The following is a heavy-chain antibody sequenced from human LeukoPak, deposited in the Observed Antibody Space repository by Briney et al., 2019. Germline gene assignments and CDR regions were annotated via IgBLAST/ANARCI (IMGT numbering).Heavy chain of an antibody. CDR1: GYTFTGYY. CDR2: INPNSGGT. J-gene: IGHJ3*02. D-gene: IGHD5-24*01. Sequence: GASVKVSCKASGYTFTGYYMHWVRQAPGQGLEWMGWINPNSGGTNYAQKFQGWVTMTRDTSISTAYMELSRLRSDDTAVYYCARETIRGGYNSLRRKYAFDIWGQGTMVTVSS. CDR3: ARETIRGGYNSLRRKYAFDI. V-gene: IGHV1-2*04.